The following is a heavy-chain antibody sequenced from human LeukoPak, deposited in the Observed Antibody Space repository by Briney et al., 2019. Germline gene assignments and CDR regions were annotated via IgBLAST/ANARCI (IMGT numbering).Heavy chain of an antibody. J-gene: IGHJ3*02. V-gene: IGHV3-48*01. CDR2: ISSSSSTI. CDR3: AKIAVLRPRGAFDI. CDR1: GFTFSSYS. D-gene: IGHD3-3*01. Sequence: GGSLRLSCAASGFTFSSYSMNWVRQAPGKGLEWVSYISSSSSTIYYADSVKGRFTISRDNSKNTLYLQMNSLRAEDTAVYYCAKIAVLRPRGAFDIWGQGTMVTVSS.